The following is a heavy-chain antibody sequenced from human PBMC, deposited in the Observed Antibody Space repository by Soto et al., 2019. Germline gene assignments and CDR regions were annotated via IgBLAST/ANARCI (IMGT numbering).Heavy chain of an antibody. CDR3: AREGVHNYNEYYFDY. CDR2: ISGIRDYI. Sequence: LRLSCAACGFTFSYYALHWVRRAPGKGLEWVSSISGIRDYIRYADSVKGRFTISRDNAKTSLYLQMNSLTAEDTAVYYCAREGVHNYNEYYFDYWGQGTLVTVSS. CDR1: GFTFSYYA. J-gene: IGHJ4*02. D-gene: IGHD3-22*01. V-gene: IGHV3-21*06.